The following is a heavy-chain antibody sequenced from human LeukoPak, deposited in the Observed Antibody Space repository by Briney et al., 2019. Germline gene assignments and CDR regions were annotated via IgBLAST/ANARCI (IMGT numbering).Heavy chain of an antibody. CDR1: GFTFSNYG. CDR2: ISFDESSE. D-gene: IGHD5-18*01. CDR3: ARDPGTAMGRALDY. V-gene: IGHV3-30*03. Sequence: PGGSLRLSCAASGFTFSNYGMHWVRQAPGKGLEWVALISFDESSEYYADSVKGRFTISRDNAKNTLYLQMNSLRAEDTAVYYCARDPGTAMGRALDYWGQGTLVTVSS. J-gene: IGHJ4*02.